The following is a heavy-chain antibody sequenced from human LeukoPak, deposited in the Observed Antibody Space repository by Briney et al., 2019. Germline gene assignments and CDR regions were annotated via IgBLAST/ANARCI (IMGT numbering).Heavy chain of an antibody. CDR2: ILSDGTGT. V-gene: IGHV3-74*01. CDR1: GFTFSNYW. D-gene: IGHD4-17*01. J-gene: IGHJ4*02. CDR3: VRGQTIDY. Sequence: GGSLRLSCTTSGFTFSNYWMYWVRQAPGKGLMWVSRILSDGTGTTYTVSGEGRFTISRDNDKNTLYLQMKSVKDEAMAVYYCVRGQTIDYWGQGTLVTVSS.